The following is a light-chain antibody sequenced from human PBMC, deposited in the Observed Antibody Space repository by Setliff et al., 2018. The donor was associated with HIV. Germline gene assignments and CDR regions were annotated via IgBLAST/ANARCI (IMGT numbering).Light chain of an antibody. CDR1: SSDVGGYNY. Sequence: SALTQPASVSGSPGQSITISCTGTSSDVGGYNYVSWYRQHPGKAPKLIIYEVRNRPSGVSNRFSGSKSGNTASLTISGLQAEDEGDYYCSSYAITNTLPFGTGTKVTVL. J-gene: IGLJ1*01. CDR2: EVR. CDR3: SSYAITNTLP. V-gene: IGLV2-14*01.